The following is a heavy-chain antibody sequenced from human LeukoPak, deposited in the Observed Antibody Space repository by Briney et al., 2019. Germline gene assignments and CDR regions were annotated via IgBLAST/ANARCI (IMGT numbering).Heavy chain of an antibody. CDR1: GGSISSHY. V-gene: IGHV4-59*11. CDR3: ASSPKGRRFDP. Sequence: SETLSLTCTVSGGSISSHYWSWIRQPPGKGLEWIGYIYYSGSTNYNPSLKSRVAISVDTSKNQFSLKLSSVTAADTAVYYCASSPKGRRFDPWGQGTLVTVSS. J-gene: IGHJ5*02. CDR2: IYYSGST.